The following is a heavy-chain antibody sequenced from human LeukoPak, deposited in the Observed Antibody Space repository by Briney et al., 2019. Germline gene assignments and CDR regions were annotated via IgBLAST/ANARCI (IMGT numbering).Heavy chain of an antibody. CDR1: GGSISSSSYY. CDR2: IYYSGST. Sequence: TSETLSLTCPVSGGSISSSSYYWGWIRQPPGKGLEWIGSIYYSGSTYYNPSLKSRVTISVDTSKNQFSLKLSSVTAADTALYYCARLYSSGWMLIDYWGQGTLVTVSS. CDR3: ARLYSSGWMLIDY. J-gene: IGHJ4*02. V-gene: IGHV4-39*01. D-gene: IGHD6-19*01.